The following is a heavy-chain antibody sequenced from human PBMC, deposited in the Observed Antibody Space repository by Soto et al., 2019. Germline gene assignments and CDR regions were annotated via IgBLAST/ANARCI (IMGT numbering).Heavy chain of an antibody. Sequence: EVQLLESGGGLVQPGGSLRLSCAASGFTFSSHAMSWVRQAPGKGLEWVSAIRGSGGSTYYADSVKGRFTSSRDNSKNTLYLQMNSLRAEDTAVYYCAKGLRFLEWLPPFDYWGQGTLVTVSS. D-gene: IGHD3-3*01. V-gene: IGHV3-23*01. J-gene: IGHJ4*02. CDR3: AKGLRFLEWLPPFDY. CDR2: IRGSGGST. CDR1: GFTFSSHA.